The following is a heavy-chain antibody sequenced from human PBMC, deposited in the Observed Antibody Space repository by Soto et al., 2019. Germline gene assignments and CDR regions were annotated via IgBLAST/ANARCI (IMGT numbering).Heavy chain of an antibody. D-gene: IGHD6-6*01. Sequence: PGGSLRLSCAASGVTLSKSGMHWVRQAPGKGLQWVAVISSNGSHLFYADSVRGRFTVSRDNGNNTIYLQMNGLKSEDTGVYYCVPGSGVLESLWGQGTLVTVSS. CDR2: ISSNGSHL. V-gene: IGHV3-30*03. CDR3: VPGSGVLESL. CDR1: GVTLSKSG. J-gene: IGHJ4*02.